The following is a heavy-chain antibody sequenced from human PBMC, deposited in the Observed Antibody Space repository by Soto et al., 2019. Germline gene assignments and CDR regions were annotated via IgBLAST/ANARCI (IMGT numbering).Heavy chain of an antibody. D-gene: IGHD3-10*01. V-gene: IGHV5-10-1*01. CDR3: ARLPVGFGELLPLSPYGMDV. CDR1: GYSFTSYW. CDR2: IDPSDSYT. J-gene: IGHJ6*04. Sequence: GESLKISCKGSGYSFTSYWISWVRQMPGKGLEWMGRIDPSDSYTNYSPSFQGHVTISADKSISTAYLQWSSLKASDTAMYYCARLPVGFGELLPLSPYGMDVWGTATTVTVSS.